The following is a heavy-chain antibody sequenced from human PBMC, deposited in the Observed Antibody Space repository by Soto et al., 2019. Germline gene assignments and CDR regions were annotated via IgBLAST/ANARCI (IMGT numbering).Heavy chain of an antibody. D-gene: IGHD3-10*01. CDR1: GYTFTSYD. J-gene: IGHJ6*02. V-gene: IGHV1-8*01. CDR2: MNPNSGNT. Sequence: QVQLVQSGAEVKKPGASVKVSCKASGYTFTSYDINWVRQATGQGLEWMGWMNPNSGNTGYAQKFQGRFTITRNTSISTAYMELSSLRSEDTAVYYCARDRSEYYYGSGSYSYYYGMDVWGQGTTVTVSS. CDR3: ARDRSEYYYGSGSYSYYYGMDV.